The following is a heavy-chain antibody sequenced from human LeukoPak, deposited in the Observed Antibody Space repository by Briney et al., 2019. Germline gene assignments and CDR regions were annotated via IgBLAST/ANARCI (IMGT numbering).Heavy chain of an antibody. J-gene: IGHJ5*02. CDR3: GREEWELHWFDP. V-gene: IGHV4-30-4*01. CDR1: GGSISSGDYY. CDR2: IYYSGST. Sequence: SQTLSLTCTASGGSISSGDYYWSWLRQPPGKGLEWIGYIYYSGSTYYNPSLKSRVTISVDTSKNQFSLKLSSVTAADTAVYYCGREEWELHWFDPWGQGTLVTVSS. D-gene: IGHD1-26*01.